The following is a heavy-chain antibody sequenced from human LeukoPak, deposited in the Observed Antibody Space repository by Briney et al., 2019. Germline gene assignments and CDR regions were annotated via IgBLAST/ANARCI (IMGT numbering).Heavy chain of an antibody. CDR3: ARQRRYCSGDNCYQRTFDY. V-gene: IGHV3-7*01. D-gene: IGHD2-15*01. Sequence: GGSLRLSCAASGFTLSTNWMSWVRQAPGEGLEWVANIKQDGSEKYYVDSVKGRFTISRDNAKNSLYLQMNSLRAEDTAVYYCARQRRYCSGDNCYQRTFDYWGQGTLVTVSS. J-gene: IGHJ4*02. CDR2: IKQDGSEK. CDR1: GFTLSTNW.